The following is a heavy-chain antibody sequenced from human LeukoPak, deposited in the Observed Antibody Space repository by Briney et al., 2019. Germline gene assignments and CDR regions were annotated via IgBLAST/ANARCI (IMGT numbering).Heavy chain of an antibody. J-gene: IGHJ4*02. V-gene: IGHV6-1*01. CDR2: TYYRSKRNH. D-gene: IGHD2-8*02. Sequence: SQTLSHTCAISLDNAPSNRAAWNWTRQSPSRGLQWLGRTYYRSKRNHHNAISVSGRLTVNADTSKNQISLHLNSVTHEDTAVYYCARALVGYLSPTGVFDDWGQGTRVTVSS. CDR3: ARALVGYLSPTGVFDD. CDR1: LDNAPSNRAA.